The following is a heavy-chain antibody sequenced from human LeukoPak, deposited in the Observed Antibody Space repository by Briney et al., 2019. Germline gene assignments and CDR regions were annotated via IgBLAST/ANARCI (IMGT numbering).Heavy chain of an antibody. V-gene: IGHV3-9*01. CDR3: AKEEYYYDSSGSFDY. CDR1: GFTFDDYA. D-gene: IGHD3-22*01. Sequence: GGSLRLSCAASGFTFDDYAMHWVRQAPGKGLEWVSGISWNSGSIGYADSVKGRFTISRDNAKNSLYLQMNSLRAEDTALYYCAKEEYYYDSSGSFDYWGQGTLVTVSS. CDR2: ISWNSGSI. J-gene: IGHJ4*02.